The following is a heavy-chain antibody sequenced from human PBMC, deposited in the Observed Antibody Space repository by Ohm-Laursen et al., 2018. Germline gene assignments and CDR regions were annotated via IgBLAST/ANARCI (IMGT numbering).Heavy chain of an antibody. J-gene: IGHJ4*02. D-gene: IGHD3-22*01. Sequence: SLRLSCTASGFTFTTYAMNWVRQAPGKGLEWVSSFSGSSGRPYYADFAKGRFTISRDNSKNTLYLQMNSLRAEDTAVYYCARDIGGYRYYFDYWGQGTLVTVSS. V-gene: IGHV3-23*01. CDR2: FSGSSGRP. CDR1: GFTFTTYA. CDR3: ARDIGGYRYYFDY.